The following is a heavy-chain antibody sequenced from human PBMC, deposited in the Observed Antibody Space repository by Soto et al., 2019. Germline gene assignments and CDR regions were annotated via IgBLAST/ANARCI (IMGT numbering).Heavy chain of an antibody. Sequence: PSATMSLTSPVSGSAIDSDYRNSLRQPPGKGLEWIGQVFYSGSTNYNPSLKSRVTISINTSTKQFSLKLTSVSAADTAVYYCARSFMVPVDYFDSWGQGTLVTVSS. CDR1: GSAIDSDY. CDR3: ARSFMVPVDYFDS. D-gene: IGHD3-10*01. V-gene: IGHV4-59*01. J-gene: IGHJ4*02. CDR2: VFYSGST.